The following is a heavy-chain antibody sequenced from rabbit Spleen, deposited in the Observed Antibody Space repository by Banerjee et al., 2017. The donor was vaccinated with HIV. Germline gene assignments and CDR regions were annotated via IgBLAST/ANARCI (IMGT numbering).Heavy chain of an antibody. CDR3: ARDAGTSFSTYGMDL. CDR2: IYAGSSGST. V-gene: IGHV1S40*01. J-gene: IGHJ6*01. D-gene: IGHD8-1*01. CDR1: GFDFNSGYD. Sequence: QSLEESGGGLVKPGASLTLTCKASGFDFNSGYDMCWVRQAPGKGLEWIACIYAGSSGSTYSATWAKGRFTISKTSSTTVTLQMASLTAADTATYFCARDAGTSFSTYGMDLWGPGTLVTVS.